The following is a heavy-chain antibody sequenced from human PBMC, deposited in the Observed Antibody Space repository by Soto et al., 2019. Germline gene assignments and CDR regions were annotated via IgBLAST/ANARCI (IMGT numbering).Heavy chain of an antibody. CDR1: GYTFTSYA. CDR2: INAGNGNT. J-gene: IGHJ4*02. Sequence: QVQLVQSGAEVKKPGASVKVSCKASGYTFTSYAMHWVRQAPGQRLEWMGWINAGNGNTKYSQKFQGRVTITRDTSASTADMELSSLRSEDTAVYYCARDPSTERVNYFDYWGQGTLVTVSS. D-gene: IGHD1-1*01. CDR3: ARDPSTERVNYFDY. V-gene: IGHV1-3*01.